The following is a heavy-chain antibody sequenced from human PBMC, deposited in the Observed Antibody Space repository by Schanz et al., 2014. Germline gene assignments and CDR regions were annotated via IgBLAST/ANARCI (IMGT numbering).Heavy chain of an antibody. CDR2: ISSNGGST. V-gene: IGHV3-64*04. CDR1: GFTFSDHY. D-gene: IGHD3-9*01. J-gene: IGHJ4*02. Sequence: VQLLESGGTVVQPGGSLRLSCAASGFTFSDHYMDWVRQAPGKGLEYVSVISSNGGSTDFADSVKGRFTISRDNSKNTHYLQINNLRAEDTAVYYCAYYDVLTGFDYWGQGTQVTVSS. CDR3: AYYDVLTGFDY.